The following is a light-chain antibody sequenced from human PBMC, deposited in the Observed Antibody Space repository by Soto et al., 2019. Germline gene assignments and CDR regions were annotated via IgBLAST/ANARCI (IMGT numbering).Light chain of an antibody. J-gene: IGLJ3*02. CDR3: CSYAGSYTWV. CDR1: SSDVGDYNY. V-gene: IGLV2-11*01. Sequence: QSALTQPRSVSGSPGQSVTISCTGTSSDVGDYNYVSWYEQRPGKAPKVMIYDVSRRPSGVPDRFSGSKSGNTASLTISGLQAEDGADYYCCSYAGSYTWVFGGGTKLTVL. CDR2: DVS.